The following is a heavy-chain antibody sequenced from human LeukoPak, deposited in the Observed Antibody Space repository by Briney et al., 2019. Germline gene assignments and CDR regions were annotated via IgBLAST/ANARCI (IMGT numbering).Heavy chain of an antibody. D-gene: IGHD3-10*01. J-gene: IGHJ4*02. V-gene: IGHV4-59*01. CDR2: IYYSGST. CDR3: ARSGSYLPSFDY. CDR1: GGSINSYY. Sequence: SETLSLTCTVSGGSINSYYWGWIRQPPGKGLEWIGYIYYSGSTNYNPSLKSRVTISVDTSKNQFSLKLSSVTAADTAVYYCARSGSYLPSFDYWGQGTLVTVSS.